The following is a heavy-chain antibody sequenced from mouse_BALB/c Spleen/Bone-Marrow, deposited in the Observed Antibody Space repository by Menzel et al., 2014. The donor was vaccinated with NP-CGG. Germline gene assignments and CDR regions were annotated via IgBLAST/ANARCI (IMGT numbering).Heavy chain of an antibody. V-gene: IGHV1-82*01. J-gene: IGHJ2*01. Sequence: VQLQESGPELVKPGASVKISCKASGYAFSSSWMNWVKQRPGQGLEWIGRIYPGDGDTNYNGKFKGKATLTADKSSSTAYMQLSSLTFVDSAVYFCARDYYGSSLDYWGQGTTLTVSS. CDR1: GYAFSSSW. D-gene: IGHD1-1*01. CDR2: IYPGDGDT. CDR3: ARDYYGSSLDY.